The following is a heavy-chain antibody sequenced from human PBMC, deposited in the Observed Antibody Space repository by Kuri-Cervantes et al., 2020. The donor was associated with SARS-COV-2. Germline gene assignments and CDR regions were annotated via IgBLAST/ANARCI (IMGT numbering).Heavy chain of an antibody. Sequence: ASVKVSCKASGGTFSSYAISWVRQAPGQGLEWMGWINPNSGGTNYAQKFQGRVTMTRDTSISTAYLQWSSLKASDTAMYYCARELTGDMLADYWGQGTLVTVSS. CDR3: ARELTGDMLADY. CDR2: INPNSGGT. V-gene: IGHV1-2*02. D-gene: IGHD7-27*01. J-gene: IGHJ4*02. CDR1: GGTFSSYA.